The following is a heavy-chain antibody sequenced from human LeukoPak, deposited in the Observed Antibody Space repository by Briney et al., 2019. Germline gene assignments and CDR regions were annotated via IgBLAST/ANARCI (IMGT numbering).Heavy chain of an antibody. CDR3: AKVDIVATIDAGRLVDY. D-gene: IGHD5-12*01. CDR1: GFTCSSYG. J-gene: IGHJ4*02. Sequence: GRSLRLSCAASGFTCSSYGMLWFRQAPDKGRVWVAALSNDESNKYYADSVKGRFTISRDNSKNTLYLQMNSLRAEDTAVYYCAKVDIVATIDAGRLVDYWGQGTLVTVSS. CDR2: LSNDESNK. V-gene: IGHV3-30*18.